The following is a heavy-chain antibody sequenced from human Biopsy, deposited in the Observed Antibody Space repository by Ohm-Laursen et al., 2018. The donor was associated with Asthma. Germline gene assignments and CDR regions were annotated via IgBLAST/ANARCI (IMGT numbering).Heavy chain of an antibody. CDR1: GFTFSSYG. D-gene: IGHD3-10*01. CDR2: ILSDGRDK. Sequence: SLRLSCAASGFTFSSYGMHWVRQAPGKGLEWVAVILSDGRDKYYADSVKGRFTISRDNSKNTLYLHMHSLRAEDTAVYFCAKDRVRINSAYYFDYRGQGTLVTVSS. J-gene: IGHJ4*02. V-gene: IGHV3-30*18. CDR3: AKDRVRINSAYYFDY.